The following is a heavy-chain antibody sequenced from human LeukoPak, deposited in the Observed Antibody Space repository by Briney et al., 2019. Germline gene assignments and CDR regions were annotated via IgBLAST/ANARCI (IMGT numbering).Heavy chain of an antibody. CDR2: ISTYNAKT. V-gene: IGHV1-18*01. Sequence: ASVKVSCKASGYTFTTYGIIWVRQAPGQGLEWMGWISTYNAKTKYAQNLQGRVAMTTDTTTSTVYMELRSLTSDDTAVYYRARDTGSNFFDPWGQGTLVTVAS. D-gene: IGHD1-26*01. CDR1: GYTFTTYG. J-gene: IGHJ5*02. CDR3: ARDTGSNFFDP.